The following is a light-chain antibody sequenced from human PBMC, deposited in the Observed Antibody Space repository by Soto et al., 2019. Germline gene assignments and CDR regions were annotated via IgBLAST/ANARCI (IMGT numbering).Light chain of an antibody. Sequence: IQLTQSPSSLSASIGDRVTITCRASQGISSYLAWYQQKPGKAPKLLIYTASTLQTGVPSRFSGSGSGTDFTLTTSSLQPEDFATYYCQQLNDFPISFGQGTRLEIK. CDR2: TAS. CDR1: QGISSY. CDR3: QQLNDFPIS. J-gene: IGKJ5*01. V-gene: IGKV1-9*01.